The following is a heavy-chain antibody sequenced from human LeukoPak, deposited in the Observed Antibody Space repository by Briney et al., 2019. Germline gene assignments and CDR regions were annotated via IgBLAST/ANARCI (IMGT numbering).Heavy chain of an antibody. D-gene: IGHD3-10*01. V-gene: IGHV1-46*01. CDR2: INPSGGST. CDR1: GYTFTSYY. Sequence: ASVKVSCKASGYTFTSYYMHWVRQAPGQGLEWMGIINPSGGSTSYAQKFQGRVTITADESTSTAYMELSSLRSEDTAVYYCASASGLLWFGEFTRYYYGMGVWGQGTTVTVSS. CDR3: ASASGLLWFGEFTRYYYGMGV. J-gene: IGHJ6*02.